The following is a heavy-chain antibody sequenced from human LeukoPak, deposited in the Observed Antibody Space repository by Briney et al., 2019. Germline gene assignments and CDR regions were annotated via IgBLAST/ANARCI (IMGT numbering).Heavy chain of an antibody. D-gene: IGHD3-3*01. CDR1: GGSISSYY. CDR3: ARGVDYDFWSGWYYFDY. V-gene: IGHV4-59*01. J-gene: IGHJ4*02. CDR2: IYYSGST. Sequence: YPSETLSLTCTVSGGSISSYYWSWIRQPPGKGLEWSGYIYYSGSTNYNPSLKSRVTISVDTSKNQFSLKLSSVTAADTAVYYCARGVDYDFWSGWYYFDYWGQGTLVTVSS.